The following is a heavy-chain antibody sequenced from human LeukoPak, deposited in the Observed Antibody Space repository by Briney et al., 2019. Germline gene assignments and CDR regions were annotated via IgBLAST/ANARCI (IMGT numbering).Heavy chain of an antibody. Sequence: PGGSLRLSCAASGFTFSSHWMSWVRQAPGKGLEWVANIKQDGSEKYYVDSVKGRFTISRDNAKNSLYLQMNSLRAEDTAVYYCARDSWLATPFDYWGQGTLVTVSS. V-gene: IGHV3-7*01. D-gene: IGHD6-19*01. CDR2: IKQDGSEK. CDR3: ARDSWLATPFDY. J-gene: IGHJ4*02. CDR1: GFTFSSHW.